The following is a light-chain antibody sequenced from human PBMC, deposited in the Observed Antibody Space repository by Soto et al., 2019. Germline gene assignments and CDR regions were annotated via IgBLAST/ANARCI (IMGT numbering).Light chain of an antibody. V-gene: IGKV1-39*01. CDR1: QTMTNY. J-gene: IGKJ1*01. CDR2: LVS. Sequence: IQMTQSPSSLSASVGDRVTITCRTSQTMTNYLNWYQHKPGEAPKLLIYLVSNLQSGVPSRCSGSGSGTDFTLTISSLQPEDFATYDGQQTHFFPWTFGQGTTVDI. CDR3: QQTHFFPWT.